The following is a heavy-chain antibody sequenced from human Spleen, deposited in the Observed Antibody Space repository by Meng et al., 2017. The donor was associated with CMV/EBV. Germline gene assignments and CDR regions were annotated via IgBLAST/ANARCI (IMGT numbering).Heavy chain of an antibody. CDR1: GFTFSSYA. V-gene: IGHV3-23*01. CDR3: ARSHDFRKLDV. Sequence: GESLKISCAASGFTFSSYAMSWVRQAPGKGLEWVSAISGSGGSTYYADSVKGRFTISRDNAKNSLYLQMHSLRAEDTAVYYCARSHDFRKLDVWGQGTTVTVSS. J-gene: IGHJ6*02. CDR2: ISGSGGST. D-gene: IGHD4-11*01.